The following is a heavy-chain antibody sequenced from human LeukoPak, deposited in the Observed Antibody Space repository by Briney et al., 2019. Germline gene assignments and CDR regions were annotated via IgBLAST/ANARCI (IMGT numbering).Heavy chain of an antibody. J-gene: IGHJ4*02. CDR2: IKSDGRST. D-gene: IGHD3-9*01. V-gene: IGHV3-74*01. CDR3: ASDNTAYYSPLD. Sequence: TGGSLRLSCAASGFTVSNNYMSWVRQAPGKGLGWVSRIKSDGRSTTYADSVKGRFTISRDNAKNMLYLQMNSLRAEDTAVDYCASDNTAYYSPLDWGQGTLVTVSS. CDR1: GFTVSNNY.